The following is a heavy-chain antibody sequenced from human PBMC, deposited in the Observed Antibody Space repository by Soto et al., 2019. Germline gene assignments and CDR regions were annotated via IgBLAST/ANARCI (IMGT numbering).Heavy chain of an antibody. Sequence: TSETLSLTCTVSGGSISSSSYYWGWIRQPPGKGLEWIGSIYYSGSTYYNPSLKSRVTISVDASKNQFSLKLSSVTAADTAVYYCARQGFGELVSWGQGTLVTVSS. D-gene: IGHD3-10*01. CDR1: GGSISSSSYY. CDR3: ARQGFGELVS. J-gene: IGHJ5*02. CDR2: IYYSGST. V-gene: IGHV4-39*01.